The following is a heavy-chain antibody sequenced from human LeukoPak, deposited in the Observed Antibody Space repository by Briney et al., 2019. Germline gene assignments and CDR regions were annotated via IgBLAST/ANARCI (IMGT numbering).Heavy chain of an antibody. J-gene: IGHJ6*02. D-gene: IGHD6-6*01. CDR1: GYTFTGYY. CDR2: INPNSGGT. CDR3: ARAVVAARYYYYYSMDV. V-gene: IGHV1-2*02. Sequence: ASVKVSCKASGYTFTGYYMHWVRQAPGQGLEWMGWINPNSGGTNYAQKFQGRVTMTRDTSISTAYMELSRLRSDDTAVYYCARAVVAARYYYYYSMDVWGQGTTVTVSS.